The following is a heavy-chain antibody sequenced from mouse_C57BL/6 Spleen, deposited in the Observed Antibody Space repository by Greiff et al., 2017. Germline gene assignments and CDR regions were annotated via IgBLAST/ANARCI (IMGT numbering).Heavy chain of an antibody. CDR3: ASWGSYYFDY. D-gene: IGHD1-1*01. CDR2: IDPSDSET. Sequence: QVQLQQPGAELVRPGSSVKLSCKASGYTFTSYWMHWVKQRPIQGLEWIGNIDPSDSETHYNQKFKDKATLTVDKSSSTASMLLSSLTSEDSAVYYCASWGSYYFDYWGQGTTLTVSS. V-gene: IGHV1-52*01. J-gene: IGHJ2*01. CDR1: GYTFTSYW.